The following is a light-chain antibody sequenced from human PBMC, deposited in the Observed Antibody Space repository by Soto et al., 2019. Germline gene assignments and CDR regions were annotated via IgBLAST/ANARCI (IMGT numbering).Light chain of an antibody. CDR1: QSVSSSF. J-gene: IGKJ1*01. V-gene: IGKV3-20*01. CDR2: GAS. Sequence: EIVLTQSPGTLSLSPGERATLSCRASQSVSSSFLAWYQQKPGQAPRLLIYGASSRATAIPDRFSGRGSGTYFTLTIRRLEPEDFAVYYCQQYGSSPWTFGQGTKVEIK. CDR3: QQYGSSPWT.